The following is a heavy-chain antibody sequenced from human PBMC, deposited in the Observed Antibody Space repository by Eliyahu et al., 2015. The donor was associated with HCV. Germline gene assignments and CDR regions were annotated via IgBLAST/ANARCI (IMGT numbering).Heavy chain of an antibody. J-gene: IGHJ5*02. CDR2: ISSSSSYI. Sequence: EVQLVESGGGLVKPGGSLRLSCAASGFTFSSYSMNWVRQAPGKGLEWVSSISSSSSYIYYADSVKGRFTISRDNAKNSLYLQMNSLRAEDTAVYYCARELAVVEDWFDPWGQGTLVTVSS. D-gene: IGHD2-15*01. V-gene: IGHV3-21*01. CDR3: ARELAVVEDWFDP. CDR1: GFTFSSYS.